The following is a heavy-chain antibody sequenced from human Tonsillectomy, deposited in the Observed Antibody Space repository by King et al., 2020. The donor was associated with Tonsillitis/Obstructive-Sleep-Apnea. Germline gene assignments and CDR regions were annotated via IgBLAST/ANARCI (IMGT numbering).Heavy chain of an antibody. CDR1: GFTFDDYA. Sequence: VQLVESGGGLVQPGRSLRLSCAASGFTFDDYAMYWVRQAPGKGLEWVSGISWNSGSIGYADSVKGRFTISRDNAKNSLYLQMNSLRAEDTALYYCAKSAYYEFWRGDYTDRDYMDVWGKGTTVTVS. V-gene: IGHV3-9*01. J-gene: IGHJ6*03. D-gene: IGHD3-3*01. CDR3: AKSAYYEFWRGDYTDRDYMDV. CDR2: ISWNSGSI.